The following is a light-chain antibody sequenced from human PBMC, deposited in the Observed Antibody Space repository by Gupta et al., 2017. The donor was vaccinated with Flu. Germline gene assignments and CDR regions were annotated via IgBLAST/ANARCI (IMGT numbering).Light chain of an antibody. CDR3: QQSYSTPWT. V-gene: IGKV1-39*01. J-gene: IGKJ1*01. CDR1: QSISSY. Sequence: ITITQSPSSLSASVGDRVTITCRASQSISSYLNWYQQKPGKAPKLLIYAASSLQSGVPSRFSGSGSGTDFTLTISSLQPEDFATYYCQQSYSTPWTFGQGTKVEIK. CDR2: AAS.